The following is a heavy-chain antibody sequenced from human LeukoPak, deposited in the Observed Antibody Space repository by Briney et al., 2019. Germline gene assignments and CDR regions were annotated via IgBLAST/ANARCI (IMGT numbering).Heavy chain of an antibody. D-gene: IGHD1/OR15-1a*01. J-gene: IGHJ5*02. CDR1: GFTFSHYY. V-gene: IGHV3-7*01. CDR2: TNQDGSQE. CDR3: ARRTIAPPVRNWFDP. Sequence: GGSLRLSCVASGFTFSHYYMSWVRQAPGQGLEWVAHTNQDGSQEFHVDSVKGRFTISRDNAKNSLYLQMNSLRADDTAVYYCARRTIAPPVRNWFDPWGQGTLVTVSS.